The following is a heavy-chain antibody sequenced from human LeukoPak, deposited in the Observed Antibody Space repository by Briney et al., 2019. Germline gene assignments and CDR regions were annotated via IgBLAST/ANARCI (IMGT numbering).Heavy chain of an antibody. D-gene: IGHD3-10*01. J-gene: IGHJ4*02. CDR2: ISSSSSTK. CDR1: GSTFSSYS. CDR3: ARDSASGVLFDY. Sequence: GGSLRLSCVASGSTFSSYSMNWVRQAPGKGLEWVSYISSSSSTKYYADSVKGRFTISRDNAKNSLYLQMNSLRAEDTAVYYCARDSASGVLFDYWGQGTLVTVSS. V-gene: IGHV3-48*04.